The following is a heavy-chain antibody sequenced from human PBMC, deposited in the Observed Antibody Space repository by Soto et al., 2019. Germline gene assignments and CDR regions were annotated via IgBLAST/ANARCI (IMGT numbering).Heavy chain of an antibody. CDR3: VRYPRSVGGSYRPDY. CDR2: INSDGGIT. CDR1: GFTFSIYW. D-gene: IGHD3-16*02. Sequence: PGGSLRLSCAASGFTFSIYWMHWVRQVPEKGLVWVSRINSDGGITNYADAVKGRFTISRDNVKNTLYLQMNSLRAEDTAVYYCVRYPRSVGGSYRPDYWGQGTLVTVSS. J-gene: IGHJ4*02. V-gene: IGHV3-74*01.